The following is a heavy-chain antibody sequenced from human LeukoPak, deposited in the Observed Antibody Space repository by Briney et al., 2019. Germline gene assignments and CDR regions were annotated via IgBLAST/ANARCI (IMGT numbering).Heavy chain of an antibody. CDR1: GGTFSSYA. V-gene: IGHV1-69*01. CDR3: AAYCSSTSCQLSFDY. Sequence: SVKVSCKASGGTFSSYAISWVRQAPGQGLERMGGIIPIFGTANYAQKFQGRVTITADESTSTAYMELSSLRSEDTAVYYCAAYCSSTSCQLSFDYWGQGTLVTVSS. D-gene: IGHD2-2*01. J-gene: IGHJ4*02. CDR2: IIPIFGTA.